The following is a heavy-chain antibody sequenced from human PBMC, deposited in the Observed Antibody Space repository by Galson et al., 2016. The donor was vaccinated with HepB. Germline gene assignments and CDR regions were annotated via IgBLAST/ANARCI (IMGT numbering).Heavy chain of an antibody. CDR2: IKSKSDGGTT. V-gene: IGHV3-15*07. D-gene: IGHD4-11*01. Sequence: SLRLSCAASGFTFSNAWMNWVRQAPGKGLEWVGRIKSKSDGGTTGYAAPVQGRFTIPREDSKNTLYLQMNSLKTGDTAVYFCSPDPYSYYMGIRYFDYWGQGTLVTVSS. J-gene: IGHJ4*02. CDR3: SPDPYSYYMGIRYFDY. CDR1: GFTFSNAW.